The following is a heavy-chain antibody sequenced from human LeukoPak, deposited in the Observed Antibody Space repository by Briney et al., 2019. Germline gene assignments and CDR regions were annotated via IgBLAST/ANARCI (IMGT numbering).Heavy chain of an antibody. D-gene: IGHD3-10*01. Sequence: PSETLSLTCAVYGGSFSGYYWSWIRRPPGKGLEWIGEINHSGSTNYNPSLKSRVTISVDTSKNQFSLKLSSLTAADTAVYYCARRGFGELFSSLDFWGQGILVTVSS. CDR2: INHSGST. J-gene: IGHJ4*02. CDR3: ARRGFGELFSSLDF. CDR1: GGSFSGYY. V-gene: IGHV4-34*01.